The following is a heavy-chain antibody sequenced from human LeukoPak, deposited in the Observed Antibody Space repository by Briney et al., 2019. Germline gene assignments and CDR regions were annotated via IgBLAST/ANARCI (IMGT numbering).Heavy chain of an antibody. CDR3: AGGTKQQLLGDWFGP. J-gene: IGHJ5*02. CDR2: INPNSGGT. CDR1: GYTFTGYY. D-gene: IGHD6-13*01. V-gene: IGHV1-2*04. Sequence: ASVKVSCKASGYTFTGYYMHWVRQAPGQGLEWMGWINPNSGGTNYAQKFQGWVTMTRDTSISTAYMELSRLRSDDTAVYYCAGGTKQQLLGDWFGPWGQGTLVTVSS.